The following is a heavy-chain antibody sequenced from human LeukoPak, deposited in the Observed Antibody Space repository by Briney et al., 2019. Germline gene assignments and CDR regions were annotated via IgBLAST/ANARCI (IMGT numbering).Heavy chain of an antibody. CDR2: IYTSGST. Sequence: SETLSLTCTVSGASIGRYYWSWIRQPAGKGLEWIGRIYTSGSTNYNPSLKSRVTISVDTSKNQFSLKLSSVTAADTAVYYCARDRSGGSGYGNWYFDLWGRGTLVTVSS. V-gene: IGHV4-4*07. CDR1: GASIGRYY. CDR3: ARDRSGGSGYGNWYFDL. J-gene: IGHJ2*01. D-gene: IGHD3-22*01.